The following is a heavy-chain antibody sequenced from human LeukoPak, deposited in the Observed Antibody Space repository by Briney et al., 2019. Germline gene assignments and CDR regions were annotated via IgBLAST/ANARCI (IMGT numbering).Heavy chain of an antibody. Sequence: PGRSLRLSCAASGFTFSSYAMHWVRQAPGKGLEWVAVISYDGSNKYYADSVKGRFTISRDNPKNTLYLQMNSLRAEDTAVYYCARDRSRVYALDYWGQGTLVTVSS. CDR1: GFTFSSYA. V-gene: IGHV3-30-3*01. CDR2: ISYDGSNK. CDR3: ARDRSRVYALDY. D-gene: IGHD2-8*01. J-gene: IGHJ4*02.